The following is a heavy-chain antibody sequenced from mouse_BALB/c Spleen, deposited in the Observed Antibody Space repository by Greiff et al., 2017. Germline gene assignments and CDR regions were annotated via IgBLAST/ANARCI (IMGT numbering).Heavy chain of an antibody. J-gene: IGHJ4*01. Sequence: QVQLQQSGPGLVAPSQSLSITCTVSGFSLTSYDISWIRQPPGKGLEWLGVIWTGGGTNYNSAFMSRLSISKDNSKSQVFLKMNSLQTDDTAIYYCVRDRWLLRAMDYWGQGTSVTVSS. D-gene: IGHD2-3*01. V-gene: IGHV2-9-2*01. CDR2: IWTGGGT. CDR3: VRDRWLLRAMDY. CDR1: GFSLTSYD.